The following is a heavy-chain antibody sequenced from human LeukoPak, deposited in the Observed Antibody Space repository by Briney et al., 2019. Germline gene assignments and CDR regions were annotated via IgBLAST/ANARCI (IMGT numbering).Heavy chain of an antibody. CDR2: MNPNSGNT. Sequence: ASVKVSCKASGYTFTSYDINWVRQATGQGLEWMGWMNPNSGNTGYAQKFQGRFTMTRNTSISTAYMELSSLRSEDTAVYYCASGGGFGYNDSSGYPLTDYWGQGALV. V-gene: IGHV1-8*01. J-gene: IGHJ4*02. CDR3: ASGGGFGYNDSSGYPLTDY. D-gene: IGHD3-22*01. CDR1: GYTFTSYD.